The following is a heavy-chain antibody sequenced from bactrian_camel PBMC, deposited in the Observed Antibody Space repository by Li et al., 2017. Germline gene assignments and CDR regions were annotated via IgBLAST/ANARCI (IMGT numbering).Heavy chain of an antibody. D-gene: IGHD2*01. V-gene: IGHV3S1*01. Sequence: HVQLVESGGGSVQSGGSLTLTCAASDSTAPSLCMAWFRQVPGKQREGVAAIAIRDGDTYYADSVKGRFTISQGNAVNTVLLQMNDLKPEDTAMYYCAAYKEAARSWTEGDFRYWGHGTQVTVS. J-gene: IGHJ6*01. CDR2: IAIRDGDT. CDR1: DSTAPSLC. CDR3: AAYKEAARSWTEGDFRY.